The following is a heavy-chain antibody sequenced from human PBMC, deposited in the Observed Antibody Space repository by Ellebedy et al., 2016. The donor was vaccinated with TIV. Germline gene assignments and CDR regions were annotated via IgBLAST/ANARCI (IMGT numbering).Heavy chain of an antibody. CDR2: ISGSGGST. CDR1: GFTFSSYA. V-gene: IGHV3-23*01. J-gene: IGHJ4*02. D-gene: IGHD2-15*01. CDR3: ASRVGTKYYFDY. Sequence: GESLKISXAASGFTFSSYAMSWVRQAPGKGLEWVSAISGSGGSTYYADSVKGRFTISRDNSKNTLYLQMNSLRAEDTAVYYCASRVGTKYYFDYWGQGTLVTVSS.